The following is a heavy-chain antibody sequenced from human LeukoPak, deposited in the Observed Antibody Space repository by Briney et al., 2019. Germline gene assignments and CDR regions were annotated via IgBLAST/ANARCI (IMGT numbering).Heavy chain of an antibody. Sequence: GASVKVSCKASGGTFSSYAISWVRQAPGQGLEWMGGIIPIFGTANYAQKFQGRVTITADESTSTAYMELSSLRSDDTAVYYCARRQFITSDFDYWGQGTLVTVSS. CDR1: GGTFSSYA. D-gene: IGHD3-16*01. CDR2: IIPIFGTA. CDR3: ARRQFITSDFDY. J-gene: IGHJ4*02. V-gene: IGHV1-69*13.